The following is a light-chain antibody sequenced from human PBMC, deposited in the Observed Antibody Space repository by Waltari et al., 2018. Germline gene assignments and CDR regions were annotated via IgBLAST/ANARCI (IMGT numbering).Light chain of an antibody. V-gene: IGLV2-14*03. CDR2: DVN. CDR1: SSDVGGYHY. J-gene: IGLJ2*01. CDR3: SAYISSSTLEL. Sequence: QSALTQPASVSGSPGQSIPISCPGTSSDVGGYHYVSWYQQHPGNAPKLMIFDVNNRPSGVSNRFSGSKSGNTASLTISGLQAEDEADYYCSAYISSSTLELFGGGTRLTVL.